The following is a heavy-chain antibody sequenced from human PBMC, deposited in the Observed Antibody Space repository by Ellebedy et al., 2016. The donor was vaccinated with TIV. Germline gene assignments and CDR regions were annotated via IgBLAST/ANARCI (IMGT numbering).Heavy chain of an antibody. Sequence: SETLSLTXAASGCAITDSNWWTSVRPPPGKRLEWIGVMYHIGSSNSSPSLKSRTSSSLDRTNNTFFLKMASVTAAETAIYYCARCSTSGWYMDVWGQGTTVTVSS. CDR2: MYHIGSS. CDR1: GCAITDSNW. CDR3: ARCSTSGWYMDV. J-gene: IGHJ6*02. D-gene: IGHD6-13*01. V-gene: IGHV4-4*02.